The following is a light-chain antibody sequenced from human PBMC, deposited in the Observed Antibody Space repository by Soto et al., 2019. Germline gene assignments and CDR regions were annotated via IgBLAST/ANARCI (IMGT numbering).Light chain of an antibody. CDR3: CSSTSSSTLVL. J-gene: IGLJ2*01. CDR1: SSDVGGFNY. V-gene: IGLV2-14*01. CDR2: DVS. Sequence: QSALTQPASVSGSPGQSITISCTGTSSDVGGFNYVSWYQQHPGKAPKLMIFDVSSRPTGVSNRFSGSKSGNTASLTISGLQAEDEADYYCCSSTSSSTLVLFGGGTKLTVL.